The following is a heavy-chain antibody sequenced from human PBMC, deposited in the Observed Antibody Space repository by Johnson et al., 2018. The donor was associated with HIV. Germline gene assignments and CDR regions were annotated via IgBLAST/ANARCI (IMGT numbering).Heavy chain of an antibody. D-gene: IGHD3-22*01. CDR3: TTAVYYDSSGADAFDI. V-gene: IGHV3-15*01. J-gene: IGHJ3*02. Sequence: VQVVESGGGLVKPGGSLRLSCAASGFTFSNAWMSWVRQAPGKGLEWVGRIKSKTDGGTTDYAAPVKGRFTISRDDSKNTLYLQMNSLKTEDTAVYYCTTAVYYDSSGADAFDIWGQGTMVTVSS. CDR1: GFTFSNAW. CDR2: IKSKTDGGTT.